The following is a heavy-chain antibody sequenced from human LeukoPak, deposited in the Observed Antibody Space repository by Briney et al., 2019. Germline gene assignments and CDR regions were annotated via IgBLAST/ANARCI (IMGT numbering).Heavy chain of an antibody. CDR3: ARKYGYSSGWYYDAFDI. V-gene: IGHV4-59*01. D-gene: IGHD6-19*01. CDR1: GDSISSYY. Sequence: PSETLSLTCTVSGDSISSYYWNWIRQPPGKGLEWIGYIYYSGSTNYNPSLKSRVTISVDTPKNQFSLKLNSVTAADTAVYYCARKYGYSSGWYYDAFDIWGQGTMVTV. CDR2: IYYSGST. J-gene: IGHJ3*02.